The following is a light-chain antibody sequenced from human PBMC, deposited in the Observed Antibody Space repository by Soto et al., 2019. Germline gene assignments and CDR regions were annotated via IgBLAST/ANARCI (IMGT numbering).Light chain of an antibody. CDR3: TSHASGRSDVV. CDR2: DVN. CDR1: SSDIGGYDY. V-gene: IGLV2-14*01. J-gene: IGLJ2*01. Sequence: QSALTQPASVSGSPGQSITLSCTGTSSDIGGYDYVSWYQRHPGKAPKLIIYDVNNRPSGVSNRFSGSKSGNTASLTISGLQAEDEADYYCTSHASGRSDVVFGGGTKLTVL.